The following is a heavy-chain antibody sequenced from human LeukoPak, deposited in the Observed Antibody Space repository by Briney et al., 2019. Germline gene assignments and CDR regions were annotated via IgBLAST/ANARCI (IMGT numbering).Heavy chain of an antibody. CDR3: ARAPYCSGGSCYPDMYNWFDP. CDR2: IIPIFGTA. Sequence: GASVKVSCKASGGAFSSYAISWVRQAPGQGLEWMGGIIPIFGTANYAQKFQGRVTITADESTSTAYMELSSLRSEDTAVYYCARAPYCSGGSCYPDMYNWFDPWGQGTLVTVSS. CDR1: GGAFSSYA. J-gene: IGHJ5*02. D-gene: IGHD2-15*01. V-gene: IGHV1-69*13.